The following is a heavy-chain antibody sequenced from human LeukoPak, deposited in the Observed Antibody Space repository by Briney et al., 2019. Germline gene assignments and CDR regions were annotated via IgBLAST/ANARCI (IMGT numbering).Heavy chain of an antibody. CDR3: ARGSRNYYYGSGSYPDY. V-gene: IGHV4-34*01. D-gene: IGHD3-10*01. CDR1: GGSFSGYY. J-gene: IGHJ4*02. Sequence: SETLSLTCAVYGGSFSGYYWSWIRQPPGKGLEWIGEINHSGSTNYNPSLKSRVTISVDTSKNQFSLKLSSVTAADTAVYYCARGSRNYYYGSGSYPDYWGQGTLVTVSS. CDR2: INHSGST.